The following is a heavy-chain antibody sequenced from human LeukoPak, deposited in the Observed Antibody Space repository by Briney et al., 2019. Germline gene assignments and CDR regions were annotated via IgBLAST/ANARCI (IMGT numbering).Heavy chain of an antibody. V-gene: IGHV4-59*01. CDR3: ARDNWNPRIWFDP. CDR2: IYYSGST. J-gene: IGHJ5*02. CDR1: GGSISSYY. Sequence: PSETLSLTCTVSGGSISSYYWSWIRQPPGKGLEWIGYIYYSGSTNYNPSLKSRVTISVDTSKNQFSLKLSSVTAADTAVYYCARDNWNPRIWFDPWGQGTLVTVSS. D-gene: IGHD1-1*01.